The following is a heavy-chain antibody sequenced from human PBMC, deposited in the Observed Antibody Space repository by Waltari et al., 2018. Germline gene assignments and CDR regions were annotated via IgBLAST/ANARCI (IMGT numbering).Heavy chain of an antibody. D-gene: IGHD4-17*01. J-gene: IGHJ4*02. Sequence: QVQLQESGPGLVKPSETLSLTCAVSGYSISSGYYWGWVRQPPGKGLEWIGSIYQSGRTYYTPPLKSRVTISVDTSKNQFSLKLSSVTAADTAVYYCARDYGDYNFDYWGQGTLVTVSS. CDR3: ARDYGDYNFDY. CDR1: GYSISSGYY. CDR2: IYQSGRT. V-gene: IGHV4-38-2*02.